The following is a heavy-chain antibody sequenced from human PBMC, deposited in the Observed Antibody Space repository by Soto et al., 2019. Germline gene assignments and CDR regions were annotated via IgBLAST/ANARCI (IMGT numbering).Heavy chain of an antibody. D-gene: IGHD2-21*01. J-gene: IGHJ4*03. V-gene: IGHV4-39*01. CDR2: IFYGGGSGVA. CDR3: ARWRGGDSLFDS. Sequence: LTCNVSGGSFRSSNYYRGIIRQPRRTAVEWLGYIFYGGGSGVAYYSPSLKRRVTIAVDTSKNQFSLNMRSRTAADPAVYFCARWRGGDSLFDSWGQGKMVTVSS. CDR1: GGSFRSSNYY.